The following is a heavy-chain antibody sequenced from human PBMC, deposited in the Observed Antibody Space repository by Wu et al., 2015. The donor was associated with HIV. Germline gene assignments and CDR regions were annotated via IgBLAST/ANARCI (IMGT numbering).Heavy chain of an antibody. J-gene: IGHJ4*02. V-gene: IGHV1-69*12. D-gene: IGHD4-23*01. CDR1: GGTFKSFA. CDR2: IIPLFGTT. CDR3: ARPWQLRNGWPFFDY. Sequence: QVHLVQSGAEMKKPGSSVKVACKASGGTFKSFAISWVRQAPGQGLEWMGAIIPLFGTTNYAQKFQGRVTITADESTSTGYMELKRLTSEDTAVYYCARPWQLRNGWPFFDYSGPGNPGHRLL.